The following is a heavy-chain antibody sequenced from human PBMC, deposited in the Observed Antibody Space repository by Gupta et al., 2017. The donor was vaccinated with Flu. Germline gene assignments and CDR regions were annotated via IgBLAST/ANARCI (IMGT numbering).Heavy chain of an antibody. Sequence: QLQLQESGPGLVKPSETLSLTCIVSGGSISRNSYYWGWIRQPSGKGLEWIGSIYYSGNTYYTPSLKSRVTISVDMSKNHFSLKLSSVTAADTAVYYCARHFVGYCTSATCYDENDYWGQGTLVTVSS. CDR1: GGSISRNSYY. V-gene: IGHV4-39*01. J-gene: IGHJ4*02. CDR3: ARHFVGYCTSATCYDENDY. CDR2: IYYSGNT. D-gene: IGHD2-8*01.